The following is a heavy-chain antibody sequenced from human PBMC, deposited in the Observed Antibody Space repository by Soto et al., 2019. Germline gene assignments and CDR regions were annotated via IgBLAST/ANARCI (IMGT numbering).Heavy chain of an antibody. Sequence: GGSLRLSCAASGSTFSGSAMHWVRQASGKGLEWVGRIRSKANSYATAYAASVKGRFTISRDDSKNTAYLQMNSLKTEDTAVYYCTSPYCSGGSCYSVDDAFDIWGQGTMVTVSS. V-gene: IGHV3-73*01. D-gene: IGHD2-15*01. CDR3: TSPYCSGGSCYSVDDAFDI. CDR2: IRSKANSYAT. J-gene: IGHJ3*02. CDR1: GSTFSGSA.